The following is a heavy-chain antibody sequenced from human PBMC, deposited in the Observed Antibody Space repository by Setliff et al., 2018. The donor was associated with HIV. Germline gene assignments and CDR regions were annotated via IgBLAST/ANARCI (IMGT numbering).Heavy chain of an antibody. Sequence: GGSRRLSCTTSGFTFGDYAMSWVRQAPGKGPEWVSAISESGGSTYYADSMKGRFTISRDNSKNTLYLQINTLTAEDSAVYYCVREWAGYPLNWFDPWGQGTLVTVSS. CDR1: GFTFGDYA. V-gene: IGHV3-23*01. J-gene: IGHJ5*02. CDR3: VREWAGYPLNWFDP. D-gene: IGHD5-12*01. CDR2: ISESGGST.